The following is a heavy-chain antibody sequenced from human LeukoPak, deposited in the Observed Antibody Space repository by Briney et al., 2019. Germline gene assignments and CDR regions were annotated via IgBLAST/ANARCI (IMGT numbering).Heavy chain of an antibody. CDR1: GFTFSSYS. Sequence: GGSLRLSCAASGFTFSSYSMNWVRQAPGKGLEWVSSISSSSSYIYYADSVKGRFTISRDNAKNSLYLQMNSLRAEDTAVYYCARDRPASEIDYWGQGTLVTVSS. J-gene: IGHJ4*02. CDR3: ARDRPASEIDY. CDR2: ISSSSSYI. V-gene: IGHV3-21*01.